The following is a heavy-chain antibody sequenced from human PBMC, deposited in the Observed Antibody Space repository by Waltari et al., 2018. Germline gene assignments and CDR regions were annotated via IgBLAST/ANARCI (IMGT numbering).Heavy chain of an antibody. Sequence: LVESGGGRVKPGGSLKLSSSVSGDIFNNYTRIWVRQAPGQGLEWVASVSGRSSYIFYGDSVKGRFLISRDNSQNSLYLQMNRLRAGDTGVYYCARGPMVVAPTLVDNWGQGTLVTVSS. V-gene: IGHV3-21*06. CDR3: ARGPMVVAPTLVDN. J-gene: IGHJ4*02. CDR2: VSGRSSYI. D-gene: IGHD2-21*01. CDR1: GDIFNNYT.